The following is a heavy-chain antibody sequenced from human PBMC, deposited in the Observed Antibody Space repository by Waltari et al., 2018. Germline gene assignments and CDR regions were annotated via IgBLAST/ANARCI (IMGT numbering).Heavy chain of an antibody. D-gene: IGHD5-18*01. Sequence: QVQLQQWGAGLLKPSETLSLTCAVYGGSFSGYYWSWIRQPPGKGLEWIGEINHSGSTNYNPSLKSRVTISVDTSKNQFSLKLSSVTAADTAVYYCARVVGDSYGYAYYYYGMDVWGQGTTVTVSS. CDR1: GGSFSGYY. V-gene: IGHV4-34*01. CDR3: ARVVGDSYGYAYYYYGMDV. CDR2: INHSGST. J-gene: IGHJ6*02.